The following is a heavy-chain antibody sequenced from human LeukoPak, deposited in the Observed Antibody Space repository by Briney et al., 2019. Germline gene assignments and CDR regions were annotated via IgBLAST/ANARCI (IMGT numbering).Heavy chain of an antibody. D-gene: IGHD1-26*01. CDR3: ARGRWELPY. J-gene: IGHJ4*02. V-gene: IGHV4-59*01. CDR2: IYYSGST. CDR1: GGSFSGYY. Sequence: PSETLSLTCAVYGGSFSGYYWSWIRQPPGKGLEWIGYIYYSGSTNYNPSLKSRVTISVDTSKSEVSLKLSSVTAADTALYYCARGRWELPYWGRGTLVTVSS.